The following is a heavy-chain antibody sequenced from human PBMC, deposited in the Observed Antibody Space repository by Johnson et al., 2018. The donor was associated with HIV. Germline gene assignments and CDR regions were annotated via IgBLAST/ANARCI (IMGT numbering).Heavy chain of an antibody. CDR3: ARDGRDLVTRGAFDI. CDR2: IFSVGKT. V-gene: IGHV3-66*02. Sequence: VQLVESGGGLVQPGGSLRLSCAASGFTFGSYVMSWVRQAPGKGLEWVSLIFSVGKTYHADPVKGRLPISRHNSNNLVYLQMDSLRPEDTAVYYCARDGRDLVTRGAFDIWGQGTVVTVSS. D-gene: IGHD5-18*01. J-gene: IGHJ3*02. CDR1: GFTFGSYV.